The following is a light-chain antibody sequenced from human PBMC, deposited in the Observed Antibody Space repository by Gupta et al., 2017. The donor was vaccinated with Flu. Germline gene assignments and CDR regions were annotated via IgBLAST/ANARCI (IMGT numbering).Light chain of an antibody. V-gene: IGKV3-15*01. J-gene: IGKJ2*01. CDR3: QQYEIWPPYT. CDR2: VAS. Sequence: EIVMTQSPATLYVSPGERATLSCRASQSVSNNLAWYQQRPGQAPRLLIFVASSRATGIPARFSGSGSGTEFTLAISSLQSEDFAVYYCQQYEIWPPYTFGQGTKMDIK. CDR1: QSVSNN.